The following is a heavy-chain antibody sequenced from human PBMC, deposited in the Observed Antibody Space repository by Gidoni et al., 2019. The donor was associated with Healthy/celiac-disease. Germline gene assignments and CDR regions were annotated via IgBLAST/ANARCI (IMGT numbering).Heavy chain of an antibody. CDR3: ARHPNLHSGSYLGVAFDI. V-gene: IGHV5-51*01. D-gene: IGHD1-26*01. CDR2: IYPGDSDT. Sequence: PGKGLEWMGIIYPGDSDTRYSPSFQGQVTISADKSISTAYLQWSSLKASDTAMYYCARHPNLHSGSYLGVAFDIWGQGTMVTVSS. J-gene: IGHJ3*02.